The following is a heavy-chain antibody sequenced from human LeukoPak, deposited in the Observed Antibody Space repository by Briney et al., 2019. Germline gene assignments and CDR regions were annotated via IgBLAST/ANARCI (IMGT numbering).Heavy chain of an antibody. CDR1: GYTFTGYY. CDR3: ARDRHCSSTSCYEGFWFDP. J-gene: IGHJ5*02. CDR2: INPNSGGT. V-gene: IGHV1-2*02. D-gene: IGHD2-2*01. Sequence: ASVKVSCKASGYTFTGYYMHWVRQAPGQGLEWMGWINPNSGGTNYAQKFQGRVTMTRDTSVSTAYMELSRLRSDDTAVYYCARDRHCSSTSCYEGFWFDPWGQGTLVTVSS.